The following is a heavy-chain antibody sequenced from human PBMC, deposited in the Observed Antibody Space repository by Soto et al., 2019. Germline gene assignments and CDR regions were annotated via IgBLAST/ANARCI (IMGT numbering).Heavy chain of an antibody. CDR2: ISSSSSYI. CDR3: ARENVAQAGMDV. Sequence: PGGSLRLSCAASGFTFSSYSMNWVRQAPGKGLEWVSSISSSSSYIYYADSVEGRFTISRDNAKNSLYLQMNSLRAEDTAVYYCARENVAQAGMDVWGQGTTVTVSS. D-gene: IGHD2-15*01. J-gene: IGHJ6*02. V-gene: IGHV3-21*01. CDR1: GFTFSSYS.